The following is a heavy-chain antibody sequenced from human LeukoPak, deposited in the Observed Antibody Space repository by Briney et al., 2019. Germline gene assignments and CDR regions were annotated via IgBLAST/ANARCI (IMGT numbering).Heavy chain of an antibody. Sequence: ASVKVSCKVSGYTLTELSMHWVRQAPGKGLEWMGGFDPEDGETSYAQKFQGRVTMTRDTSTSTVYMELSSLRSEDTAVYYCARDRRSSSWKIQNWFDPWGQGTLVTVSS. J-gene: IGHJ5*02. V-gene: IGHV1-24*01. CDR3: ARDRRSSSWKIQNWFDP. CDR2: FDPEDGET. CDR1: GYTLTELS. D-gene: IGHD6-13*01.